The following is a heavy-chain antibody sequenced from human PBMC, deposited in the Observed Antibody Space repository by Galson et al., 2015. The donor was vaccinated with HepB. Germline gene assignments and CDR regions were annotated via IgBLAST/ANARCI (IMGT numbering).Heavy chain of an antibody. CDR1: GFTVSSNY. J-gene: IGHJ4*02. V-gene: IGHV3-53*01. Sequence: SLRLSCAASGFTVSSNYMSWVRQAPGKGLEWVSVIYSGGSTYYADSVKGRFTISRDNSKNTLYLQMNSLRAEDTAVYYCAREANCSGGSCYLDYWGQGTLVTVSS. D-gene: IGHD2-15*01. CDR2: IYSGGST. CDR3: AREANCSGGSCYLDY.